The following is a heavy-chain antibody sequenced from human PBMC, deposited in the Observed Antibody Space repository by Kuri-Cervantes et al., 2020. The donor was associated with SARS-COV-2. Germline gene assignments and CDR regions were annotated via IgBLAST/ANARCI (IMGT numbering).Heavy chain of an antibody. J-gene: IGHJ6*03. CDR2: LDPEDGET. D-gene: IGHD6-13*01. CDR3: ATRGSGEQLDGGYYYMDV. V-gene: IGHV1-24*01. CDR1: GYTFTELS. Sequence: ASVKVSCKASGYTFTELSMHWVRQAPGKGLEWMGGLDPEDGETIYAQKFQGRVTMTEDTSTDTAYMELSSLRSEDTAVYYCATRGSGEQLDGGYYYMDVWGKGTTVTVSS.